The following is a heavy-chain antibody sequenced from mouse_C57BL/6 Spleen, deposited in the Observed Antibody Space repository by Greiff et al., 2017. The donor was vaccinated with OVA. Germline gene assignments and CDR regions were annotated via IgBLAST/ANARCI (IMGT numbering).Heavy chain of an antibody. CDR1: GFTFSDYG. Sequence: DVKLVESGGGLVKPGGSLKLSCAASGFTFSDYGMHWVRQAPEKGLEWVAYISSGSSTIYYADTVKGRFTISRDNAKNTLFLQMTSLRSEDTAMYDCARGYDYDEGRFAYWGQGTLVTVSA. J-gene: IGHJ3*01. D-gene: IGHD2-4*01. CDR3: ARGYDYDEGRFAY. CDR2: ISSGSSTI. V-gene: IGHV5-17*01.